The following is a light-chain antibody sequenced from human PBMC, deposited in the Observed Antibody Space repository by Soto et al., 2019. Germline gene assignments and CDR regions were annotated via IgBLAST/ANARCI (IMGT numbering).Light chain of an antibody. CDR1: QSVSSN. V-gene: IGKV3-15*01. J-gene: IGKJ1*01. CDR2: GAS. CDR3: QQYTNWPRT. Sequence: EIVMTQSPATLPVSPGEGATLSCTTSQSVSSNLAWYQQKPGQAPRLLIYGASTRATGIPARFSGSGSGTEYTLTISSLQSEDFAIYYCQQYTNWPRTFGLGT.